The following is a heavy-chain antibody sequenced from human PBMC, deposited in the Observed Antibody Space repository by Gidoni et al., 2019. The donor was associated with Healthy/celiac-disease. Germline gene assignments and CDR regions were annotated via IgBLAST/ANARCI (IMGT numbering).Heavy chain of an antibody. Sequence: QVQLVQSGAEVKKPGASVKVSCKASGYTFTSSYMHWVRQAPGQGLEWMGIINPSGGSTSYAQKFQGRVTMTRDTSTSTVYMELSSLRSEDTAVYYCARDYPSLDVWSGLAGIFDYWGQGTLVTVSS. CDR3: ARDYPSLDVWSGLAGIFDY. CDR1: GYTFTSSY. D-gene: IGHD3-3*01. CDR2: INPSGGST. J-gene: IGHJ4*02. V-gene: IGHV1-46*01.